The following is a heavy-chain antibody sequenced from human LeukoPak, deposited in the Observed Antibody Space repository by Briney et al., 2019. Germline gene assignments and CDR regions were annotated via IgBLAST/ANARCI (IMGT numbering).Heavy chain of an antibody. V-gene: IGHV3-23*01. CDR1: GFTFSSYA. Sequence: GGSLRLSCVASGFTFSSYAMSWVRQAPGKGLEWVSAFSGSGDSTYYADSVKGQFTISRDNSKNMLYLQMNSLRAEDTAVYYCAKAGSLATPTPYYFDHWGQGTLVTVSS. D-gene: IGHD5-24*01. J-gene: IGHJ4*02. CDR2: FSGSGDST. CDR3: AKAGSLATPTPYYFDH.